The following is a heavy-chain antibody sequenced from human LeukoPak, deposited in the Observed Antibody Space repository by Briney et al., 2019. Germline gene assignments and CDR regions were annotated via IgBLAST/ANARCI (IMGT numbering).Heavy chain of an antibody. Sequence: NTSETLSLTCTVSGGSISSSSYYWGWIRQPPGKGLEWIGSIYYSGSTYYNPSLKSRVTISVDTSKNQFSLKVSSVTAADTAVYYCAREPPLTYYYDSSGYYEYWGQGTLVTVSS. CDR2: IYYSGST. CDR1: GGSISSSSYY. D-gene: IGHD3-22*01. CDR3: AREPPLTYYYDSSGYYEY. V-gene: IGHV4-39*07. J-gene: IGHJ4*02.